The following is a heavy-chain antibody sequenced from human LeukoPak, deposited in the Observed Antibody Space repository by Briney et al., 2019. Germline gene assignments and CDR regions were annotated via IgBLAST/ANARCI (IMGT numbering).Heavy chain of an antibody. CDR3: ARVRVEAGIFSTGGNYMDV. CDR2: INHSGST. D-gene: IGHD2-21*01. Sequence: NPSETLSLTCAVYGGSFSGYYWSWIRQPPGKGLEWIGEINHSGSTNYNPSLKSRVTISVDTSKNQFSLKLSSVTAADTAVYYCARVRVEAGIFSTGGNYMDVWGKGTTVTVS. V-gene: IGHV4-34*01. J-gene: IGHJ6*03. CDR1: GGSFSGYY.